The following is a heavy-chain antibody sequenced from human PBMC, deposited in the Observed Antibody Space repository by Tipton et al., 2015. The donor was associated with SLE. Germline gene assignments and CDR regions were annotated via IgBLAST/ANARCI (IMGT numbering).Heavy chain of an antibody. V-gene: IGHV3-30*04. J-gene: IGHJ6*02. Sequence: SLRLSCAASGFTFSNYAMHWVRQAPGKGLEWVAVISYDGSNKYYADSVKGRFTISRDNSKNTLYLQMNSLRAEDTAVYYCARRIGGYYGMDVWGQGTTVTVS. CDR2: ISYDGSNK. CDR3: ARRIGGYYGMDV. CDR1: GFTFSNYA. D-gene: IGHD2-15*01.